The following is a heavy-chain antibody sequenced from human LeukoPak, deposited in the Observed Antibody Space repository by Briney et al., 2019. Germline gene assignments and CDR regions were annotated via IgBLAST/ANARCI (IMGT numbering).Heavy chain of an antibody. CDR2: IYYSGST. D-gene: IGHD1-26*01. V-gene: IGHV4-39*01. Sequence: PSETLSLTCTVSGGSISSSSYYWGWIRQPPGTGLEWIGSIYYSGSTYYNPSLKSRVTISVDTSKNQFSLKLSSVTAADTAVYYCARHRHRSGWELLYWGQGTLVTVSS. CDR1: GGSISSSSYY. J-gene: IGHJ4*02. CDR3: ARHRHRSGWELLY.